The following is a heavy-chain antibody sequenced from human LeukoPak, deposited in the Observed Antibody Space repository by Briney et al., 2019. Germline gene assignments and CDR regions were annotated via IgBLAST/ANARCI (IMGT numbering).Heavy chain of an antibody. CDR1: GFTFSSYA. CDR2: INHSGST. D-gene: IGHD6-13*01. CDR3: AYSSSWYDAFDI. J-gene: IGHJ3*02. V-gene: IGHV4-34*08. Sequence: GSLRLSCAASGFTFSSYAMSWVRQPPGKGLEWIGEINHSGSTNYNPSLKSRVTISVDTSKNQFSLKLSSVTAADTAVYYCAYSSSWYDAFDIWGQGTMVTVSS.